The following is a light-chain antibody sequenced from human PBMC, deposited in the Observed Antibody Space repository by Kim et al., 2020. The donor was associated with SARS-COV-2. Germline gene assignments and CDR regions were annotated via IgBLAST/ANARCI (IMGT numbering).Light chain of an antibody. CDR1: TSGVGSYDV. V-gene: IGLV2-23*02. CDR2: EVN. J-gene: IGLJ2*01. Sequence: SITISCTGTTSGVGSYDVVSWYQQHPGKAPKVMIYEVNKRPSGVSDRFTGSKSGNTASLTISGLQAEDEADYYCCSYAGTSADVIFGGGTQLTVL. CDR3: CSYAGTSADVI.